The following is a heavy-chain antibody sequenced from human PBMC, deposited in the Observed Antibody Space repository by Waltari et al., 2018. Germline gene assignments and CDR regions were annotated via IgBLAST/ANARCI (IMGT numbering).Heavy chain of an antibody. J-gene: IGHJ4*02. CDR3: ATREDYGGNLRYFDY. D-gene: IGHD4-17*01. CDR1: GGSISSSSYY. V-gene: IGHV4-39*01. Sequence: QLQLQESGPGLVKPSETLSLTCTVSGGSISSSSYYWGWIRQPPGKGLEWIGSIYYSWSTYYNPSLKSRVTISVDTSKNQFSLKLSSVTAADTAVYYCATREDYGGNLRYFDYWGQGTLVTVSS. CDR2: IYYSWST.